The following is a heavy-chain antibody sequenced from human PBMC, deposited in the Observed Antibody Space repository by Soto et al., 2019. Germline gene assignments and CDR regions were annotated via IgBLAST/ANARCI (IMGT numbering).Heavy chain of an antibody. CDR3: ARQTWDYFSSRFDY. V-gene: IGHV3-48*02. CDR1: GFTFSSYS. CDR2: INSGSDAF. Sequence: GSLRLSCAASGFTFSSYSMNWVRQAPGKGLEWISYINSGSDAFYYADSVRGRFTIARDNAKNSLFLHMNSLRDEDTAVYYCARQTWDYFSSRFDYWGQGIQVTVSS. J-gene: IGHJ4*02. D-gene: IGHD3-3*01.